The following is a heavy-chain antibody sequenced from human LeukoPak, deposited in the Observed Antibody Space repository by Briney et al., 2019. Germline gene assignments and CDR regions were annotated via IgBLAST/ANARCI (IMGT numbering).Heavy chain of an antibody. D-gene: IGHD1-26*01. V-gene: IGHV3-7*01. J-gene: IGHJ3*01. CDR2: INQDGSEE. CDR3: ARWKMELQRNAFDF. Sequence: GGSLRLSCAASGFTFRTYWMSWIRQAPGKEPEWVADINQDGSEESYLQSVRGRFTVSRDNAQNAVFPQMTNLRADDTAVYYCARWKMELQRNAFDFWGQGTVVTVSS. CDR1: GFTFRTYW.